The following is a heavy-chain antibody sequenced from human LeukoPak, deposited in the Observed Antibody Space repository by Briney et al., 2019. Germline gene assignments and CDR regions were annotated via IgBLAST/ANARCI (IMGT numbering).Heavy chain of an antibody. J-gene: IGHJ4*02. Sequence: GGSLRLSCAASGFSFSSYEMNWVRQAPGKGLEWVSYISASGTTIYYADSVKGRFTISRDNSKNTLYLQMNSLRAEDTAVYYCARDHWGVIITTYFDYWGQGTLVTVSS. V-gene: IGHV3-48*03. CDR1: GFSFSSYE. CDR2: ISASGTTI. D-gene: IGHD3-10*01. CDR3: ARDHWGVIITTYFDY.